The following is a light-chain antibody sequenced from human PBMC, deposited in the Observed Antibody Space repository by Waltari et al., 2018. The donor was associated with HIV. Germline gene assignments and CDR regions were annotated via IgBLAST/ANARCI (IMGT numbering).Light chain of an antibody. CDR2: SNN. V-gene: IGLV1-44*01. CDR3: AAWDENLNGL. Sequence: QSVLTQPPSASGTPGQRVTISCSGSSSNIGTNTVHWYQHLPGSTPKLPIDSNNRRPSGVPYRFSASKSGTSASLAISGLRSEDEAEYYCAAWDENLNGLFGGGTKLTVL. J-gene: IGLJ3*02. CDR1: SSNIGTNT.